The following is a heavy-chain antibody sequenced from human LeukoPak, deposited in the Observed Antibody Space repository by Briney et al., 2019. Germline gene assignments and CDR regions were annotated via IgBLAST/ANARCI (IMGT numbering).Heavy chain of an antibody. J-gene: IGHJ3*02. V-gene: IGHV4-59*01. CDR3: ARARTLGYYYGSGSYFSAFDI. Sequence: SETLSLTCTVSGGSISSFYWSWIRQPPGKGLEWIGYIYYTGSTNYNPSLKSRVTISVDTSKNQFSLKLSSVTAADTAVYYCARARTLGYYYGSGSYFSAFDIWGQGTMVTVSS. D-gene: IGHD3-10*01. CDR1: GGSISSFY. CDR2: IYYTGST.